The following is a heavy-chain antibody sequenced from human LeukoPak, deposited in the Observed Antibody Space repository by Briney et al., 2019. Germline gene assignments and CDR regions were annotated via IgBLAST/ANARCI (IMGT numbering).Heavy chain of an antibody. CDR3: ARAEDILTGYYRLDP. J-gene: IGHJ5*02. D-gene: IGHD3-9*01. CDR1: GGSISSYY. Sequence: SETLSLTCTVSGGSISSYYWSWIRQPPGKGLEWIGSIYYSGSTYYNPSLKSRVTISVDTSKNQFSLKLSSVTAADTAVYYCARAEDILTGYYRLDPWGQGTLVTVSS. CDR2: IYYSGST. V-gene: IGHV4-39*07.